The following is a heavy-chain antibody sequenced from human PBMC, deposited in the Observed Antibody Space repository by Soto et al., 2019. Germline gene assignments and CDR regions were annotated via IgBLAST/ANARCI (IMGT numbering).Heavy chain of an antibody. Sequence: GGSLRLSCAASGFTFTNVAMTWVRQAPGKGLEWVSTITDSGGSTDYADSVKGRFTISRDNSKSTLYLQMNNLRADETAVYYCAKLYWNPRYFDYWGQGARVTVSS. CDR3: AKLYWNPRYFDY. D-gene: IGHD1-1*01. J-gene: IGHJ4*02. V-gene: IGHV3-23*01. CDR1: GFTFTNVA. CDR2: ITDSGGST.